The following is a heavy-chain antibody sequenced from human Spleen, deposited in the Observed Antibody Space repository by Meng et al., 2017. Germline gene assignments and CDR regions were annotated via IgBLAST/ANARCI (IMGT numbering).Heavy chain of an antibody. Sequence: SVKVSCKASGGTFSSYAISWVRQAPGQGLEWMGGINAVFGTTNYAQKFQDRVTITTDESTSTVYMELTRLTSEDTAVYFCARKAGNCISTTCYSSDYWGQGTLVTVSS. CDR3: ARKAGNCISTTCYSSDY. J-gene: IGHJ4*02. CDR2: INAVFGTT. CDR1: GGTFSSYA. V-gene: IGHV1-69*05. D-gene: IGHD2-2*01.